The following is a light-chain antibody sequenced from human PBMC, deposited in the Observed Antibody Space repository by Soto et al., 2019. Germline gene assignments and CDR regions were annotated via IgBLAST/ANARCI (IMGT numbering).Light chain of an antibody. J-gene: IGKJ1*01. V-gene: IGKV1-5*01. CDR3: LQYNSYYRT. CDR2: DAS. Sequence: DTQMTQSPSTLSASVGDRVTITCRASQTISGWLAWYQQRPGKAPKLLIFDASTLESGVPSRFSGSGSGTTFTLTISSLQSDDVATYYCLQYNSYYRTFGQGTKVDI. CDR1: QTISGW.